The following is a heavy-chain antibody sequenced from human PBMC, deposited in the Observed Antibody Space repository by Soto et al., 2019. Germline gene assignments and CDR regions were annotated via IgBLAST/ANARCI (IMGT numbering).Heavy chain of an antibody. CDR3: ARESSWFDP. CDR2: IYYSGST. Sequence: PSETLSLTCTVSGGSISSYYWSWIRQPPGKGPEWIGYIYYSGSTNYNPSLKSRVTISVDTSKNQFSLKLSSVTAADTAVYYCARESSWFDPWGQGTLVTVSS. V-gene: IGHV4-59*01. J-gene: IGHJ5*02. CDR1: GGSISSYY.